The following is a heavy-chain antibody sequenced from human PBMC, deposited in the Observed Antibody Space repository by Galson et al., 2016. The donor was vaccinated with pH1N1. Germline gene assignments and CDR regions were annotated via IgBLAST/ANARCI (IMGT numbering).Heavy chain of an antibody. D-gene: IGHD3-9*01. J-gene: IGHJ1*01. CDR3: VDNSR. CDR1: GYTFNRYA. V-gene: IGHV1-8*01. CDR2: MNPNSGNT. Sequence: SVKVSCKASGYTFNRYAISWVRQAAGQGLEWMGWMNPNSGNTGYALKFQGRVKMTRNTSISIAYLELSGLTFGDTAVYYCVDNSRWGEWTPVVVSS.